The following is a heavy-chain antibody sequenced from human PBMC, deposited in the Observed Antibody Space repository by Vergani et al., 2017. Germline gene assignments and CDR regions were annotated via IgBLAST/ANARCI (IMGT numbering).Heavy chain of an antibody. D-gene: IGHD3-16*01. J-gene: IGHJ4*02. CDR3: AKHFRGWGIDY. CDR2: IQFDGSNQ. CDR1: GFTLSKYD. Sequence: QVQLVESGGGVVQRGGSLRLSCATSGFTLSKYDMQWIRQGPGKGLEFVACIQFDGSNQYYADSGKGRFTLSRDFSKNTLYLQMNSPRTDDTAKYYCAKHFRGWGIDYWGQGTQVIVSS. V-gene: IGHV3-30*02.